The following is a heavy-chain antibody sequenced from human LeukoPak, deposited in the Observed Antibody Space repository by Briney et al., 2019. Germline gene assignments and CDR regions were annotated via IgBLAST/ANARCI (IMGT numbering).Heavy chain of an antibody. J-gene: IGHJ3*02. CDR3: ARDRNWGAYDI. CDR1: GFTFSSYW. CDR2: ISSSSSYI. Sequence: GGSLRLSCAASGFTFSSYWMSWVRQAPGKGLEWVSSISSSSSYIYYADSVKGRFTISRDNSRNTLYVQMNSLRAEDTAVYYCARDRNWGAYDIWGQGTMVTVSS. D-gene: IGHD7-27*01. V-gene: IGHV3-21*04.